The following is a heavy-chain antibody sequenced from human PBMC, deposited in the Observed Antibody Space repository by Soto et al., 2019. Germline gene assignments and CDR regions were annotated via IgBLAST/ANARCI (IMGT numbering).Heavy chain of an antibody. CDR2: INGFNGNT. J-gene: IGHJ4*02. Sequence: QVHLVPSGAEVKQTGASVKVSCKTSGYTFINYGISWVRQAPGQGHEWMGWINGFNGNTNYARKFQGKFTMTPDTATMAAFMELTSLRSGDTALYYCARGDSLVHFDYWGQGTLVTVSS. CDR3: ARGDSLVHFDY. D-gene: IGHD4-4*01. CDR1: GYTFINYG. V-gene: IGHV1-18*01.